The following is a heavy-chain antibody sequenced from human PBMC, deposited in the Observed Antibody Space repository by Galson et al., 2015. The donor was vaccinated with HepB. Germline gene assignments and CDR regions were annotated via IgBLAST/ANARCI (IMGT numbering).Heavy chain of an antibody. CDR2: IDWNNDK. J-gene: IGHJ5*02. CDR3: ARTGGYYDRSNFYVYGWFDP. Sequence: PALVKPTQTLTLTCTFSGFSLYTSGMRVSWIRQPPGKALEWLARIDWNNDKLYSTSLKTRLTISKDTSKNQVVLTMTNVDPVDTATYYCARTGGYYDRSNFYVYGWFDPWGPGILVTVSS. CDR1: GFSLYTSGMR. D-gene: IGHD3-22*01. V-gene: IGHV2-70*04.